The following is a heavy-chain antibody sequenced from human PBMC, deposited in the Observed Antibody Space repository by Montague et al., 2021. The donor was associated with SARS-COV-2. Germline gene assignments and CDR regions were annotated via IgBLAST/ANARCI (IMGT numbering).Heavy chain of an antibody. Sequence: SETLSLTCTVSGGSISVSSYYWAWICQPPGKGLEWIGSIYYGGTADYNPSLKSRVTISVDTSNNQFSLKLTSLTAADTAVYSCASSPLRTSGANWYDKYFQHWGQGTRVTVSS. CDR2: IYYGGTA. CDR1: GGSISVSSYY. V-gene: IGHV4-39*07. J-gene: IGHJ1*01. D-gene: IGHD1-1*01. CDR3: ASSPLRTSGANWYDKYFQH.